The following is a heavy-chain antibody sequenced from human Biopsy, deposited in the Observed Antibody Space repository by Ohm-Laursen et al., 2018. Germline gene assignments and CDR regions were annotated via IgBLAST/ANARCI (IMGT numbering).Heavy chain of an antibody. Sequence: SLSLSCAASGFSFSDNYMDWVRQAPGKGLEWVGRIRDKANSYTTDYAASVKSRFTISKDDSKNSLYLQMNSLKTEDTALYYCARAGRYCSGGGCYSWFDSWGQGTLVTVSS. CDR1: GFSFSDNY. CDR3: ARAGRYCSGGGCYSWFDS. V-gene: IGHV3-72*01. D-gene: IGHD2-15*01. CDR2: IRDKANSYTT. J-gene: IGHJ5*01.